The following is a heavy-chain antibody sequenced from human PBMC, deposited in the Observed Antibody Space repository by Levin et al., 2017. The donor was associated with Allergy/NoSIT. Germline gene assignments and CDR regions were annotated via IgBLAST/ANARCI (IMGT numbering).Heavy chain of an antibody. CDR3: ARGYYDTSAYTLF. J-gene: IGHJ4*02. Sequence: RSGGSLRLSCAASEFTFRNYWMHWVRQAPGKGLVWVSRINGDGSSTYYADSVKGRFTISRDNAKNTLYLQMDSLRVEDTAVYFCARGYYDTSAYTLFWGQGTLVTVSS. CDR1: EFTFRNYW. CDR2: INGDGSST. D-gene: IGHD3-22*01. V-gene: IGHV3-74*01.